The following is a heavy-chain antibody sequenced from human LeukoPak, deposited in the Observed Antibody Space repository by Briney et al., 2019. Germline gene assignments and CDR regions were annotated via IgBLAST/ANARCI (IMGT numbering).Heavy chain of an antibody. V-gene: IGHV1-2*02. D-gene: IGHD2-2*01. CDR3: ARGLGYCSSTSCYAGETTVNTFDY. J-gene: IGHJ4*02. Sequence: ASVKVSCKASGYTFTGYYMHWVRQAPGQGLEWMGWINPNSGGTNYAQKFQGRVTMTRDTSISTAYMELSRLRSGDTAVYYCARGLGYCSSTSCYAGETTVNTFDYWGQGTLVTVSS. CDR1: GYTFTGYY. CDR2: INPNSGGT.